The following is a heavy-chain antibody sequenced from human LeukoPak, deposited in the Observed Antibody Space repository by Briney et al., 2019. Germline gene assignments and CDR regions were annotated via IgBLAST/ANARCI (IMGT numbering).Heavy chain of an antibody. D-gene: IGHD2-8*01. CDR1: GGSFSGYY. J-gene: IGHJ3*02. CDR3: AREIIMGAHAFDI. V-gene: IGHV4-34*01. CDR2: INHSGST. Sequence: SETLSLTCAVYGGSFSGYYWSWIRQPPGKGLEWIGEINHSGSTNYNPSLKSRVTISVDTSKNQFSLKLSSVTAADTAVYYCAREIIMGAHAFDIWGQGTMVTVSS.